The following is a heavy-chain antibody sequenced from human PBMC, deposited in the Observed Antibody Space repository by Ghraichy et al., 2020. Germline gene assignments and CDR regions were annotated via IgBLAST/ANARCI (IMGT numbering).Heavy chain of an antibody. CDR1: GFTFSSYS. CDR2: ISSSSSYI. D-gene: IGHD1-26*01. V-gene: IGHV3-21*01. J-gene: IGHJ4*02. CDR3: ARDTPLRYSGSQGLDY. Sequence: GGSLRLSCAASGFTFSSYSMNWVRQAPGKGLEWVSSISSSSSYIYYADSVKGRFTISRDNAKNSLYLQMNSLRAEDTAVYYCARDTPLRYSGSQGLDYWGPGTLVTVSS.